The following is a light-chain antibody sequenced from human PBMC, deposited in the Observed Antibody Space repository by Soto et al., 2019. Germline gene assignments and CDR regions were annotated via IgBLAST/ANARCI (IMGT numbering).Light chain of an antibody. CDR3: QQRSNWHVT. CDR1: QSISGN. CDR2: AAS. Sequence: TGVTQLPSSPATSVGGRVTITFRASQSISGNLNWYQQKPEKAPNLLIYAASSLQSGVPSRFSGSASGTDFTLTISSLEPEDFAVYYCQQRSNWHVTFGQGTRLEIK. V-gene: IGKV1-39*01. J-gene: IGKJ5*01.